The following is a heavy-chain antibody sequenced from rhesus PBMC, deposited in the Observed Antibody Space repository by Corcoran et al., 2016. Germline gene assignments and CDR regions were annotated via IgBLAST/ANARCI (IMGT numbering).Heavy chain of an antibody. D-gene: IGHD4-23*01. CDR1: GFSISTTGTG. CDR2: IYWNDSK. V-gene: IGHV2-95*01. CDR3: ARQYSNAYFEL. Sequence: QVTLKESGPALVKSTQTLTLTCTFSGFSISTTGTGVGWIRQPPGKALEWLETIYWNDSKYYTTSLKSRLTISKDTSKNQVVLTMTNMDPVDTATYYCARQYSNAYFELWGQGALVTVSS. J-gene: IGHJ1*01.